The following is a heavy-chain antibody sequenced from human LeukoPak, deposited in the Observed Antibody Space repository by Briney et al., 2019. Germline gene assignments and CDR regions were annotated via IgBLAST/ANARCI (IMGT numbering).Heavy chain of an antibody. CDR3: ARVVVGSPPRAFDI. CDR2: INRDGSST. D-gene: IGHD2-15*01. V-gene: IGHV3-74*01. J-gene: IGHJ3*02. Sequence: GGSLRLSCAASGFTFSSYWMHWVRQAPGKGLVWVSRINRDGSSTSNADSVKGRFTISRDNAKNTLWLQMNSLRAEDTAVYYCARVVVGSPPRAFDIWGQGTMVTVSS. CDR1: GFTFSSYW.